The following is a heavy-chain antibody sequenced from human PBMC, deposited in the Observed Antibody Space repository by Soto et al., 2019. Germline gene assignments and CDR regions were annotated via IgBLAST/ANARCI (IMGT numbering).Heavy chain of an antibody. D-gene: IGHD6-19*01. J-gene: IGHJ4*02. V-gene: IGHV3-23*01. CDR1: GFTFSNYA. CDR3: AKTDKFHSQSSGWANRFDS. CDR2: ITSAGST. Sequence: PGGSLRLSCAASGFTFSNYAMTWVRQSPGKGLEWVSTITSAGSTFYGDTVKGRFTISRDNSKSTLYLQMNSLGAEDTAVYYCAKTDKFHSQSSGWANRFDSWGQGTLVTVSS.